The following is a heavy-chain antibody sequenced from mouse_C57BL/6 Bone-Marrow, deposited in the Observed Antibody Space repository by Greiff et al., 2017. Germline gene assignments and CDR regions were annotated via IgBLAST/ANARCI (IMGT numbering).Heavy chain of an antibody. CDR1: GFSFNTYA. J-gene: IGHJ4*01. D-gene: IGHD1-1*01. CDR3: VSSTTDYAMDY. Sequence: EVMLVESGGGLVQPKGSLKLSCAASGFSFNTYAMNWVRQAPGKGLEWVARIRSKSNNYATYYADSVKDRFTISRDDSESMLYLQMNNLKTEDTAMYYCVSSTTDYAMDYWGQGTSVTVSS. V-gene: IGHV10-1*01. CDR2: IRSKSNNYAT.